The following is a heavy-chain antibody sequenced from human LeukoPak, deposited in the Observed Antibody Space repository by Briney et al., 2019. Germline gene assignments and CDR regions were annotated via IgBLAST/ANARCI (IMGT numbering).Heavy chain of an antibody. D-gene: IGHD3-16*01. CDR2: INPDGSGK. CDR3: ASWGAGGNS. V-gene: IGHV3-7*01. Sequence: PGGSLRLSCAASGFTLSTYWMNSVRQVPGEGLDWVANINPDGSGKRYVDSVKGRFTIARDNADNSLSLQMNSLRAEDTAVYYCASWGAGGNSWGQGTLVTVSS. J-gene: IGHJ4*02. CDR1: GFTLSTYW.